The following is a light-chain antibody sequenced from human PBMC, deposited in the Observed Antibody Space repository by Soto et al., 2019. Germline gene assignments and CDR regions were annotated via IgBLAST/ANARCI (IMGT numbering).Light chain of an antibody. V-gene: IGKV3-20*01. CDR1: QSVDSSY. CDR2: GTS. J-gene: IGKJ2*01. CDR3: QHYGSSIYT. Sequence: ENVLTQSPGTLSLSPGERATLSCRASQSVDSSYLAWYQQKPGQAPRLLIYGTSSRATGIPDRFSGSGSGTDFTLTINKLXXEDFAVYYCQHYGSSIYTFGQGTKLEIK.